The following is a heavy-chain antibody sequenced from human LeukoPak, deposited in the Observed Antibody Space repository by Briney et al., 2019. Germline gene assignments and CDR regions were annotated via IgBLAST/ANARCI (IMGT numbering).Heavy chain of an antibody. CDR1: GFTFSSYW. J-gene: IGHJ4*02. Sequence: PGGSLRLSCAASGFTFSSYWMSWVRQAPGKGLEWVSAISGRSGTTYYADSVKGRFTISRDNSKNTLYLQMNSLRAGDTAVYYCAKVGTVYFPLDFWGQGTLVTVSS. CDR3: AKVGTVYFPLDF. CDR2: ISGRSGTT. D-gene: IGHD2/OR15-2a*01. V-gene: IGHV3-23*01.